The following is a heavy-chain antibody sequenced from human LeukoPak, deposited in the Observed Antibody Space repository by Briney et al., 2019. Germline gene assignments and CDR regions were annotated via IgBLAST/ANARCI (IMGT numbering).Heavy chain of an antibody. CDR2: IYTSEST. V-gene: IGHV4-4*07. CDR3: ARARAAANTYADY. Sequence: SVTLSLTCTVSGGSMYNYYWTWIRQSAGKGLEWIGRIYTSESTYYNPSLKSRVTMSIDTSKNQFSLKLSSVTAADTAIYYCARARAAANTYADYWGQGTLVTVSS. J-gene: IGHJ4*02. CDR1: GGSMYNYY. D-gene: IGHD3-16*01.